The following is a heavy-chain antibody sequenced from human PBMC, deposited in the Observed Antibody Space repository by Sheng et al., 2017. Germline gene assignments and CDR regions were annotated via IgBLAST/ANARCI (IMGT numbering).Heavy chain of an antibody. J-gene: IGHJ6*02. CDR2: ISSSGTTI. V-gene: IGHV3-48*03. CDR1: GFTFSSYE. CDR3: ARLSQFLTMDV. D-gene: IGHD3-3*01. Sequence: EVQLVESGGGLVQPGGSLRLSCAASGFTFSSYEMNWVRQAPGKGLEWVSYISSSGTTIHYADSVKGRFTISRDNARNSLYLQVNSLGAEDTAVYYCARLSQFLTMDVWGQGTTVTVSS.